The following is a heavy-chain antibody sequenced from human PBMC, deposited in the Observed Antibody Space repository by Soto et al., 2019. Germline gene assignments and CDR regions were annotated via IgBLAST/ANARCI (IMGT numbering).Heavy chain of an antibody. Sequence: EVQLVESGGGLVLPGGSLRLSCAASGFTFSTYWMHWVRQAPGEGLVWVSRINPDGRTTSYADSVKGRFTISRDNAENTLYLQMNSLRTEDTAVYYCARVSTGEYLFDPWGQGTLVTVSS. J-gene: IGHJ5*02. D-gene: IGHD3-9*01. CDR1: GFTFSTYW. CDR2: INPDGRTT. CDR3: ARVSTGEYLFDP. V-gene: IGHV3-74*01.